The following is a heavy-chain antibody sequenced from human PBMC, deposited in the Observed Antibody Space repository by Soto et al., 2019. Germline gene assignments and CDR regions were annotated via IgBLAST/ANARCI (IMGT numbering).Heavy chain of an antibody. D-gene: IGHD2-15*01. J-gene: IGHJ5*02. V-gene: IGHV3-33*01. CDR3: ARDGYCSGGSCYPNWFDP. Sequence: QVQLVESGGGVVQPGRSLRLSCAASGFTFSSYGMHWVRQAPGKGLEWVAVIWYDGSNKYYADSVKGRFTISRDNSKNTLYLQMNSMRAEDTAVYYCARDGYCSGGSCYPNWFDPWGQGTLVTVSS. CDR1: GFTFSSYG. CDR2: IWYDGSNK.